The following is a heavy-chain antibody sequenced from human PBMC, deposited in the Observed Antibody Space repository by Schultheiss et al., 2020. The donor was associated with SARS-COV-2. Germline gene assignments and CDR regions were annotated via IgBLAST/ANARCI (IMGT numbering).Heavy chain of an antibody. Sequence: ASVKVSCKASGYTFTRYRMHWVRQAPGQGLEWMGWINAGNGNTKYSQKFQGRVTITRDISASTAYLDLSSLKSEDTAMYYCARGLRVDTTMATALSWFDPWGQGTLVTVSS. CDR3: ARGLRVDTTMATALSWFDP. D-gene: IGHD5-18*01. J-gene: IGHJ5*02. V-gene: IGHV1-3*01. CDR1: GYTFTRYR. CDR2: INAGNGNT.